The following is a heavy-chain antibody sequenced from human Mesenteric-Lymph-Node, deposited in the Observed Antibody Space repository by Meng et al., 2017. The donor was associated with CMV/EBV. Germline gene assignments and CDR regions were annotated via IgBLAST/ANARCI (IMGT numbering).Heavy chain of an antibody. Sequence: ASAKVSCKAFGYTFSNYDINWVRQAAGQGLEWMGWMNHNSGDTAYAQKFQGRVTIGRDTSISTGYMEQSSLKSDDTAVYYCARGQGMYDYDSDGYRNWFDPWGQGTLVTVSS. CDR2: MNHNSGDT. V-gene: IGHV1-8*02. J-gene: IGHJ5*02. CDR1: GYTFSNYD. CDR3: ARGQGMYDYDSDGYRNWFDP. D-gene: IGHD3-22*01.